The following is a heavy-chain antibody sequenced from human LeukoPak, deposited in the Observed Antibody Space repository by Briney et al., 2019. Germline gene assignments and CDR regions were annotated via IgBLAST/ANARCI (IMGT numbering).Heavy chain of an antibody. V-gene: IGHV5-51*01. Sequence: GESLKISCQISGYTSYTYWIAWVRQRPGKGLEWMGVIYPGDSDVKYSPSFGDLVTISADKFTDTAYLQWSSLRASDTAIYYCASRYTGALRGAYDMWGLGTTVTVSS. CDR1: GYTSYTYW. D-gene: IGHD7-27*01. J-gene: IGHJ3*02. CDR2: IYPGDSDV. CDR3: ASRYTGALRGAYDM.